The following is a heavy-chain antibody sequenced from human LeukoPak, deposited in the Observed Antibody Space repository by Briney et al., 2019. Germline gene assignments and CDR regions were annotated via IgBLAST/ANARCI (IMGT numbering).Heavy chain of an antibody. CDR2: IIPIFGTA. CDR1: GGTFSSYA. CDR3: ATWGGTGYDSSGYYDY. Sequence: GSSVKVSCKASGGTFSSYAISWVRQAPGQGLEWMGGIIPIFGTANYAQKFQGRVTITTDESMSTAYMELSSLRSEDTAVYYCATWGGTGYDSSGYYDYWGQGTLVTVSS. D-gene: IGHD3-22*01. V-gene: IGHV1-69*05. J-gene: IGHJ4*02.